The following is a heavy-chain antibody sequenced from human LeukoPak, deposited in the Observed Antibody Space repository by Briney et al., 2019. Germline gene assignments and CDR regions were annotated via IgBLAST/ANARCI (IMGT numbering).Heavy chain of an antibody. V-gene: IGHV3-43*02. J-gene: IGHJ4*02. D-gene: IGHD3-3*01. CDR3: AKDLPQYYDFWSGYYGGFDY. CDR1: GFTFEDYA. CDR2: ISGNGNNI. Sequence: GGSLRLSCAASGFTFEDYAMHWVRQGPGKGLEWVSLISGNGNNIYYADSVKGRFTISRDNSKNSLYLQMNSLRTEDTALYYCAKDLPQYYDFWSGYYGGFDYRGQGTLVTVSS.